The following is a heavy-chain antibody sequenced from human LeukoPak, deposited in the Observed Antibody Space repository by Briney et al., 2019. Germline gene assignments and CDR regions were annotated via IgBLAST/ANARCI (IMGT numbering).Heavy chain of an antibody. D-gene: IGHD3-10*01. CDR3: ARCYGSGSIYDAFDI. J-gene: IGHJ3*02. CDR2: IIPIFGTA. CDR1: GGTFSSYA. Sequence: SVKVSCKASGGTFSSYAISWVRQAPGQGLEWMGGIIPIFGTANYAQKFQGRVTITADESTSTAYMELSSLRSEDTAVYYCARCYGSGSIYDAFDIWGQGTMVTVSS. V-gene: IGHV1-69*13.